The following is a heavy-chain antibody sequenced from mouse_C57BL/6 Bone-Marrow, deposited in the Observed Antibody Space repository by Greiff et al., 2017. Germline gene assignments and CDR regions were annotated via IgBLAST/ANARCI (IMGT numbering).Heavy chain of an antibody. D-gene: IGHD1-1*01. Sequence: EVKLVESGGGLVQPGGSLKLSCAASGFTFSSYTMSWVRQTPEKRLEWVAYISNGGGSTYYPDTVKGRFTISRDNATNTLYLQMSSLKSEDTAMYFWSRGEVDNYYGTSIFDYWGQGTLVTVSA. CDR2: ISNGGGST. V-gene: IGHV5-12-2*01. CDR3: SRGEVDNYYGTSIFDY. CDR1: GFTFSSYT. J-gene: IGHJ3*01.